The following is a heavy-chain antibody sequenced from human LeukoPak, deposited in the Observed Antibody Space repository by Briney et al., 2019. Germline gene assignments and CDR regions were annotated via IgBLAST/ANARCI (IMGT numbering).Heavy chain of an antibody. CDR3: AGLVIIRGLVY. CDR1: GFTFSSYA. J-gene: IGHJ4*02. D-gene: IGHD3/OR15-3a*01. CDR2: ISYDGSNK. Sequence: GGFLRLSCAASGFTFSSYAMHWVRQAPGKGLEWVAVISYDGSNKYYADSVKGRFTISRDNSKNTLYLQMNSLRAEDTAVYYCAGLVIIRGLVYWGQGTLVTVSS. V-gene: IGHV3-30*04.